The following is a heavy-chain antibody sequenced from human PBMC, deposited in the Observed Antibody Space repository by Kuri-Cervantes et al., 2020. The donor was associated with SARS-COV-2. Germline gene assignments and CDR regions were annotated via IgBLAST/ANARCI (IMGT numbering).Heavy chain of an antibody. CDR2: ISYDGSNK. CDR1: GFTFSSYA. Sequence: GESLKISCAASGFTFSSYAMHWVRQAPGKGLEWVAVISYDGSNKYYADSVKGRFTISRDNSKNTLYLQMNSLRAEDTAVYYCARVVRGVVDYWGQGTLVTVSS. V-gene: IGHV3-30-3*01. D-gene: IGHD3-10*01. CDR3: ARVVRGVVDY. J-gene: IGHJ4*02.